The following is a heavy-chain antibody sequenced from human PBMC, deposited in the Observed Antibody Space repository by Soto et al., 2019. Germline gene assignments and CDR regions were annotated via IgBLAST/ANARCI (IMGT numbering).Heavy chain of an antibody. Sequence: TGGSLRLSCAASGFTFSSYGMHWVRQAPGKGLEWVAVISYDGSNKYYADSVKGRFTISRDNSKNTLYLQMNSLRAEDTAVYYCAKDKSLPNDYVWGSYRRSHQYYYYGMDVWGQGTTVTVSS. D-gene: IGHD3-16*02. CDR1: GFTFSSYG. V-gene: IGHV3-30*18. CDR3: AKDKSLPNDYVWGSYRRSHQYYYYGMDV. J-gene: IGHJ6*02. CDR2: ISYDGSNK.